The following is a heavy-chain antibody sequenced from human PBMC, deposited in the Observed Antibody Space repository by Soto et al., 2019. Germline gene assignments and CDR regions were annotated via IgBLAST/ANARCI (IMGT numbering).Heavy chain of an antibody. J-gene: IGHJ3*02. Sequence: QAQLVQSGAEMKKPGASVKVSCKATGYTFSAYTMNWVRQAPGQSLEWMGWINAGIGNTKYSQNFQGRVSITRDTSASTVYMELTGLTSEDTAVYYCARDTETLGPRANDALDIWGQGTMVTVSS. CDR3: ARDTETLGPRANDALDI. CDR1: GYTFSAYT. V-gene: IGHV1-3*01. CDR2: INAGIGNT. D-gene: IGHD3-3*02.